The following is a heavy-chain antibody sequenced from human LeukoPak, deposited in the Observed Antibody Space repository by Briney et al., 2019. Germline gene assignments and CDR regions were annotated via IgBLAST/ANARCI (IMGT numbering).Heavy chain of an antibody. J-gene: IGHJ6*02. CDR1: GFTFSSYA. CDR2: ISGSGGST. D-gene: IGHD3-10*01. Sequence: GGSLRLSCAASGFTFSSYAMSWVRQAPGKGLEWDSAISGSGGSTYYADSVKGRFTISRDNSKNTLYLQMNSLRAEDTAVYYCAKGGGDGSGSYLAFYYYYYYGMDVWGQGTTVTVSS. CDR3: AKGGGDGSGSYLAFYYYYYYGMDV. V-gene: IGHV3-23*01.